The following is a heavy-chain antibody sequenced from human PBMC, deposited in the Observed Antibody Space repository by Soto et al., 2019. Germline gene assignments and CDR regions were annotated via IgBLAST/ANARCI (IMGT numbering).Heavy chain of an antibody. V-gene: IGHV3-30*18. CDR2: ISSDGSNK. Sequence: QVQLVESGEGVVQPGRSLRLSCAASGFTFSNYGMHWVRQAPGKGLEWVALISSDGSNKYYADSVKGRFTISRDNSKNTLYLQVNSLRAEDTAVYYCAKDGYTYRSADFWSQGTLVTVSS. CDR3: AKDGYTYRSADF. J-gene: IGHJ4*02. CDR1: GFTFSNYG. D-gene: IGHD5-18*01.